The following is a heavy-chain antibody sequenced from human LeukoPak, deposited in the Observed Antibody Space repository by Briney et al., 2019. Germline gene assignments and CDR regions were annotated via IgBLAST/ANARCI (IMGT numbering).Heavy chain of an antibody. CDR2: IYTSGST. J-gene: IGHJ4*02. D-gene: IGHD6-13*01. CDR3: ARVGHIAAAGSEFDY. V-gene: IGHV4-4*07. CDR1: GGSISSYY. Sequence: SETLSLTCTVSGGSISSYYWSWIRQPAGKGLEWIGRIYTSGSTNYNPSLKSRVTVSVDKSKNQFSLKLSSVTAADTAVYYCARVGHIAAAGSEFDYWGQGTLVTVSS.